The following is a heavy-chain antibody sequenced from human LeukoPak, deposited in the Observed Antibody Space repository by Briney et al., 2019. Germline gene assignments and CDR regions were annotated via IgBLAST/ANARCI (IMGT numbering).Heavy chain of an antibody. J-gene: IGHJ5*02. V-gene: IGHV4-39*01. CDR2: IYNSGST. CDR1: GGSISSSTYY. CDR3: ARQAYSSNLGWFDP. Sequence: PSETLSLTCSVSGGSISSSTYYWGWIRQPPGKGLEWIGNIYNSGSTYYNPSLKSRVTISVDTSKNQFSLKLSSVTAADTAVNYCARQAYSSNLGWFDPWGQGTLVTVSS. D-gene: IGHD6-13*01.